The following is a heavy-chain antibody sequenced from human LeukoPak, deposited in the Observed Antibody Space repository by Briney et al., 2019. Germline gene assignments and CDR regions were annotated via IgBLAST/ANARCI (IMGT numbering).Heavy chain of an antibody. J-gene: IGHJ6*02. CDR2: INHSGST. Sequence: PSETLSLTCAVYGGSFSGYYWSWIRQPPGKGLEWIGEINHSGSTNYNPPLKSRVTISVDTSKNQFSLKLSSVTAADTAVYYCARVSYYYGMDVWGQGTTVTVSS. CDR3: ARVSYYYGMDV. V-gene: IGHV4-34*01. CDR1: GGSFSGYY.